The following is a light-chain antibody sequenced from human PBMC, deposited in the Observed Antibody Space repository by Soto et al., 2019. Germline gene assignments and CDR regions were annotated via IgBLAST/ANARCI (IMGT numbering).Light chain of an antibody. Sequence: QSALTHTRSMSRAPGHSVTISCTGTSNDVDGYNYVSWYQQHPGKAPKLMIYDVSKRPSGVPDRFSGSKSGNTASLTISWLQAEDEADYYCCSYAGSYSYVFGTGTKVPVL. V-gene: IGLV2-11*01. CDR2: DVS. J-gene: IGLJ1*01. CDR1: SNDVDGYNY. CDR3: CSYAGSYSYV.